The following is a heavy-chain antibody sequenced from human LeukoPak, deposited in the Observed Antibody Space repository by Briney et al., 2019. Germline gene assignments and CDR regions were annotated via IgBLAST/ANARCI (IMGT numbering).Heavy chain of an antibody. CDR2: INPDSGVT. D-gene: IGHD3-22*01. CDR3: ARDPSGDSSGYPFDH. J-gene: IGHJ4*02. V-gene: IGHV1-2*02. CDR1: GYTFIGYY. Sequence: PSVNVSCKASGYTFIGYYMQWVRQATGQGPEWMGWINPDSGVTNYAQKFQGRVTMTRDTSISTAYMEVSRLRSDDTAVYYCARDPSGDSSGYPFDHWGQGTLVAVSS.